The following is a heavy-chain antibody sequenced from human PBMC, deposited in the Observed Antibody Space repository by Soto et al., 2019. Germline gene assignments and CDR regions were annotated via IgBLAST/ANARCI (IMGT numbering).Heavy chain of an antibody. V-gene: IGHV4-31*03. CDR2: IYYSGST. D-gene: IGHD3-10*01. CDR1: GGSISSGGYY. CDR3: ARLLSSGDPIGAFDI. J-gene: IGHJ3*02. Sequence: QVQLQESGPGLVKPSQTLSLTCTVSGGSISSGGYYWSWIRQHPGKGLEWIGYIYYSGSTYYNPSIKSRVTISVDTSKNQFSLKLSSVTAADTAVYYCARLLSSGDPIGAFDIWGQGTMVTVSS.